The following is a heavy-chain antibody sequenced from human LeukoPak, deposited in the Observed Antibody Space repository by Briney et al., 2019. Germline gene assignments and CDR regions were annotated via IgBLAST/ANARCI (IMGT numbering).Heavy chain of an antibody. CDR3: ARAPPRYGSGSFHFDF. CDR1: GLTFSSYS. J-gene: IGHJ4*02. V-gene: IGHV3-21*01. Sequence: GGSLRLSCAVSGLTFSSYSMNWVRQAPGKGLEWVASVSPSSSYIYYEDSVKGRFTISRDNAKNSLYLQKHSLRDEDTAVYYCARAPPRYGSGSFHFDFWGQKTLVTVSS. D-gene: IGHD3-10*01. CDR2: VSPSSSYI.